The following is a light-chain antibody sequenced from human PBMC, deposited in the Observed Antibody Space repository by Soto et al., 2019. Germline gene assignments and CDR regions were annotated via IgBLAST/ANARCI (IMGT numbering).Light chain of an antibody. CDR3: QQRSNWPPVIT. J-gene: IGKJ5*01. Sequence: EIVLAKSPATLSFSPGERATLSCRALQSVSSYLAWYQQKPGQAPRLLIYDASNRATGIPARFSGSGSGTDFTLTISSLEPEDFAVYYCQQRSNWPPVITFGQGTRLEIK. CDR2: DAS. CDR1: QSVSSY. V-gene: IGKV3-11*01.